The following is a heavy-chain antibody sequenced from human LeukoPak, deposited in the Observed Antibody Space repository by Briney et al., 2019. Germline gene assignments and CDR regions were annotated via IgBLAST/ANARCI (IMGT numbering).Heavy chain of an antibody. V-gene: IGHV3-23*01. D-gene: IGHD3-16*01. CDR1: GYTFSSYA. CDR3: AKWAPLGVSYWDC. CDR2: ISGRGGTT. J-gene: IGHJ4*02. Sequence: GGSLRLSCAASGYTFSSYAMSWVRQAPGKGLEWVSDISGRGGTTYYADSVKGRFTISRDNSKNTLYVQMNSLRAEDTAVYYCAKWAPLGVSYWDCWGQGTLVTVSS.